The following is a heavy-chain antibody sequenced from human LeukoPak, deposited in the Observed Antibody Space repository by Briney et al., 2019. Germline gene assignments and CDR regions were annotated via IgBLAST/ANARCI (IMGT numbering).Heavy chain of an antibody. Sequence: SVKVSCKASGGTFSSYAISWVRQAPGQGLEWMGGIIPIFGTANYAQKFQGRATITTDESTSTAYMELSSLRSEDPAVYYCARASSSGYPPNFDYWGQGTLVTVSS. CDR3: ARASSSGYPPNFDY. CDR1: GGTFSSYA. V-gene: IGHV1-69*05. J-gene: IGHJ4*02. D-gene: IGHD3-22*01. CDR2: IIPIFGTA.